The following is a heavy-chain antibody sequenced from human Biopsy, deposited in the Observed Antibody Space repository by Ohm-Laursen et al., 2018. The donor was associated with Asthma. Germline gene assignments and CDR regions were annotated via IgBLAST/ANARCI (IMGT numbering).Heavy chain of an antibody. CDR2: IYWDDDK. J-gene: IGHJ4*02. CDR3: VHTLVGLKAFDF. CDR1: GFSLSTLGVG. Sequence: TQTLTLTCTVSGFSLSTLGVGVGWIRQPPGKALERLGNIYWDDDKRYSPSLQSRLTITRDTPKDQVVLTMTNMGPVDTGTYYCVHTLVGLKAFDFWGQGTLVTVSS. D-gene: IGHD1-26*01. V-gene: IGHV2-5*02.